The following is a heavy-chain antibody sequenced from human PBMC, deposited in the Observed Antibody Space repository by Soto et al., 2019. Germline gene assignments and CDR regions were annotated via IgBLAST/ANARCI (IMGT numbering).Heavy chain of an antibody. J-gene: IGHJ6*02. CDR1: GGTFKTYP. V-gene: IGHV1-69*13. CDR3: ARAADIAVVPAEVYYYGMDV. D-gene: IGHD2-2*01. Sequence: GASVKVSCKASGGTFKTYPIIRVRQAPGQGLEWMGGIIPLFGTANYAQKFQGRVTINADESTSTAYMELRSLRSEDTAMYFCARAADIAVVPAEVYYYGMDVWGQGTTVTVSS. CDR2: IIPLFGTA.